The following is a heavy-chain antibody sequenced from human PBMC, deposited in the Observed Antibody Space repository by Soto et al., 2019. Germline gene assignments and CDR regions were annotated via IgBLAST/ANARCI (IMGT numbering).Heavy chain of an antibody. CDR2: IYYDGST. CDR3: ARDQLSSGLYVWFDP. Sequence: PPDTLTLTCTVSGGSISTYYWSWIRQPPGKGLEWIGYIYYDGSTSYNPSLRSRVTISVDTSKNQFSLILSSVTSAATAVYYCARDQLSSGLYVWFDPWGQGTLVTVSS. J-gene: IGHJ5*02. D-gene: IGHD6-25*01. V-gene: IGHV4-59*01. CDR1: GGSISTYY.